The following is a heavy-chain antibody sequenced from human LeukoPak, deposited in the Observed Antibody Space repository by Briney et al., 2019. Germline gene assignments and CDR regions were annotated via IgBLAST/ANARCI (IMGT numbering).Heavy chain of an antibody. CDR2: IKQDGSDK. D-gene: IGHD2-15*01. V-gene: IGHV3-7*01. J-gene: IGHJ5*02. CDR1: GFTFSSYW. Sequence: GGSLRLSCAASGFTFSSYWMSWVRQAPGKGLEWVAHIKQDGSDKYYADSVRGRFTVSRDNAKNSLYLQMNSQRAEDTAVYYCARSCSGGTCNFPKFEPWGQGTLVTVSS. CDR3: ARSCSGGTCNFPKFEP.